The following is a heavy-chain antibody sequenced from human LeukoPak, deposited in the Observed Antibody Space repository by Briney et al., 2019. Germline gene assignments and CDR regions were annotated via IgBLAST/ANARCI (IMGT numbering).Heavy chain of an antibody. D-gene: IGHD1-26*01. CDR3: ARSGGTYLPDAFDI. V-gene: IGHV1-18*01. Sequence: ASVKVSCKASGYTFTSSGIGWVRQAPGQGLEWMGWISVYNGNTKYAQKVQGRVTMTTDTSTTTAYMELRSLRSDDTAVYYCARSGGTYLPDAFDIWGQGTMVTVSS. J-gene: IGHJ3*02. CDR2: ISVYNGNT. CDR1: GYTFTSSG.